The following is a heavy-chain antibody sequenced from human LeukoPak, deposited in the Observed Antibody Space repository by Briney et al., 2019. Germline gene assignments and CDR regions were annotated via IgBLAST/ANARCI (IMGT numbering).Heavy chain of an antibody. CDR2: ISSSGSTI. D-gene: IGHD3-9*01. J-gene: IGHJ5*02. V-gene: IGHV3-48*03. CDR1: GFTFSSYE. Sequence: PGGSLRLSCAASGFTFSSYEMNWVRQAPGKGLEWVSYISSSGSTIYYADSVKGRFTISRDNAKNSLYLQMNSLRAEDTAVYYCARELYDILTGYYDRWFDPWGQGTLVTVSS. CDR3: ARELYDILTGYYDRWFDP.